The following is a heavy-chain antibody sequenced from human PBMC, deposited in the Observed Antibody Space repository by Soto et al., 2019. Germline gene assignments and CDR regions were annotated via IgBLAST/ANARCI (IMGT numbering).Heavy chain of an antibody. D-gene: IGHD2-21*02. J-gene: IGHJ4*02. CDR2: IRSKAYGGTT. CDR3: TRDGVVVVTAIAY. Sequence: EVQLVESGGGLVQPGRSLRLSCTASGFIFGDYAMSWFRQAPGKGLEWVGFIRSKAYGGTTEYAASVKGRFTISRDDSKSIAYRQMNSLKTEDTAVYYCTRDGVVVVTAIAYWGQGTLVTVSS. CDR1: GFIFGDYA. V-gene: IGHV3-49*03.